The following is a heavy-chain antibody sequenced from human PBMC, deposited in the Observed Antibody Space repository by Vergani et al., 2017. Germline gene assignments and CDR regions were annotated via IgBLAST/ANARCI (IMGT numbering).Heavy chain of an antibody. V-gene: IGHV4-39*07. CDR2: IYYSGST. Sequence: QLQLQESGPGLVKPSETLSLTCTVSGGSISSSSYYWGWIRQPPGKGLEWIGSIYYSGSTNYNPSLKSRVTISVDTSKNQFSLKLSSVTAADTAVYYCARDHRVRGEGGFDYWGQGTLVTVSS. D-gene: IGHD3-10*01. J-gene: IGHJ4*02. CDR3: ARDHRVRGEGGFDY. CDR1: GGSISSSSYY.